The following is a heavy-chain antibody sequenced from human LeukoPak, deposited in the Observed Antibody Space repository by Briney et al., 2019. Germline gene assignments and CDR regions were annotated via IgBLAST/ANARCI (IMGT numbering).Heavy chain of an antibody. CDR1: GGSFSGYY. CDR3: ARGRYPHS. D-gene: IGHD1-26*01. CDR2: INHSGST. J-gene: IGHJ4*02. Sequence: PSETLSLTCAVYGGSFSGYYWSWIRQPPGEGLEWIGEINHSGSTNYNPSLKSRVTISVDTSKNQFSLKLSSVTAADTAVYYCARGRYPHSWGQGTLVTVSS. V-gene: IGHV4-34*01.